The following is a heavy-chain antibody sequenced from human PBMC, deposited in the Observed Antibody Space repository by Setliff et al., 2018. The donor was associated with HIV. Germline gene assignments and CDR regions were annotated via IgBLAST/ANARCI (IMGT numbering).Heavy chain of an antibody. D-gene: IGHD3-22*01. CDR2: INPNSGGT. CDR1: GYTFTGYY. Sequence: ASVKVSCKASGYTFTGYYMYWVRQAPGQGLEWMGWINPNSGGTNYAQKFQGRVTMTRDTSISTAYMELSRLRSGDTAVYYCAMAYYYDSSGYRNDAFDIWGQGTMVTVSS. V-gene: IGHV1-2*02. CDR3: AMAYYYDSSGYRNDAFDI. J-gene: IGHJ3*02.